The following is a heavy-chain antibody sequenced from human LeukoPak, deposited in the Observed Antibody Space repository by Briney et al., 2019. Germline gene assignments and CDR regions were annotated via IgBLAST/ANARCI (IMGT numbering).Heavy chain of an antibody. CDR3: ARDPRYGSGSYTANDY. CDR2: ISAYNGNT. Sequence: ASAKVSCKASGYTFTSYGISWVRQAPGQGLEWMGWISAYNGNTNYAQKLQGRVTMTTDTSTSTAYMELRSLRSDDTAVYYCARDPRYGSGSYTANDYWGQGTLVTVSS. D-gene: IGHD3-10*01. J-gene: IGHJ4*02. V-gene: IGHV1-18*01. CDR1: GYTFTSYG.